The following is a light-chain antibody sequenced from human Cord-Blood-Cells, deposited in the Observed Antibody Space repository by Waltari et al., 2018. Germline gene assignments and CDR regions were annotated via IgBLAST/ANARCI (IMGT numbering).Light chain of an antibody. J-gene: IGKJ2*03. Sequence: DIQMTQSPSSLYASVGDRVTITCRASQSISSYLNWYQQKPGKAPKLLIYAASSLQSGVPSRFSGSGSGTDFTLTISSLQPEDFATYYCQQSYSTPYSFGQVTKLEIK. CDR1: QSISSY. CDR3: QQSYSTPYS. CDR2: AAS. V-gene: IGKV1-39*01.